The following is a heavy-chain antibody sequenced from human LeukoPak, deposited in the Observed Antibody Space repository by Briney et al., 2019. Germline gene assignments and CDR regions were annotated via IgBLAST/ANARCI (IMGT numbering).Heavy chain of an antibody. CDR1: GFTFSSYG. Sequence: PGGSLRLSCTASGFTFSSYGMHWVRQAPGKGLEWVAVIWNDGSNKYYADSVKGRFTISRDNAKNSLYLQMNSLRAEDTAVYYCARDSGRPSNYGDYHNDYWGQGTLVTVSS. CDR2: IWNDGSNK. CDR3: ARDSGRPSNYGDYHNDY. V-gene: IGHV3-33*01. D-gene: IGHD4-17*01. J-gene: IGHJ4*02.